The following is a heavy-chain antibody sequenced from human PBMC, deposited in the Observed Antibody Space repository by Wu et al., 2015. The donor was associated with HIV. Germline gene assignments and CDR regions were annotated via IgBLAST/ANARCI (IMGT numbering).Heavy chain of an antibody. CDR3: ASHNWNEWFDP. J-gene: IGHJ5*02. Sequence: WVRQAPGQGLEWMGGIIPIFGTANYAQKFQGRVTITADESTSTAYMELSSLRSEDTAVYYCASHNWNEWFDPWGQGTLVTVSS. D-gene: IGHD1-20*01. CDR2: IIPIFGTA. V-gene: IGHV1-69*01.